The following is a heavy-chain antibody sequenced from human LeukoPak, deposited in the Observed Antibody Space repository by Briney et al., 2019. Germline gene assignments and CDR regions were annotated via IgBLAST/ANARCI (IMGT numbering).Heavy chain of an antibody. J-gene: IGHJ6*02. CDR2: ISYDGSNK. V-gene: IGHV3-30-3*01. D-gene: IGHD3-10*01. Sequence: PGRSLRLSCAASGFTFSSYAMHWVRQAPGKGLEWVAVISYDGSNKYYADSVKGRFTISRDNSKNTLYLQMNSLRAEDTAVYYCARMYYYGSGSSPSGMDVWGQGTTVTVSS. CDR1: GFTFSSYA. CDR3: ARMYYYGSGSSPSGMDV.